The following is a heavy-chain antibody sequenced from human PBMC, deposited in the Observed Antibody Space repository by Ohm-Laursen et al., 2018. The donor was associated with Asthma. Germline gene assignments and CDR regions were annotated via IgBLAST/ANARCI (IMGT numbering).Heavy chain of an antibody. D-gene: IGHD5-24*01. Sequence: SLRLSCAASGFTFSNAWMSWVRQAPGKGLEWVGRIKSKAYGGTTEYAASVKGRFTISRDDSKSIAYLQMNSLKTEDTAVYYCTRDYRPYGLEYYFDYWGQGTLVTVSS. CDR1: GFTFSNAW. CDR3: TRDYRPYGLEYYFDY. CDR2: IKSKAYGGTT. J-gene: IGHJ4*02. V-gene: IGHV3-15*01.